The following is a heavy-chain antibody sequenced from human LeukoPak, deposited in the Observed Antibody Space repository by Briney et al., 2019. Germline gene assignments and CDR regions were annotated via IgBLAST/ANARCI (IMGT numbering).Heavy chain of an antibody. CDR1: GTTFSTYW. CDR3: VRGGWWYEY. J-gene: IGHJ4*02. CDR2: IKEDGSEK. D-gene: IGHD2-15*01. Sequence: GGSLRLSCAASGTTFSTYWMKWVRQAPGKGLEWVASIKEDGSEKYYVDSVKARFTISRDNAENSLYLQMNSLRAEDTAVYYCVRGGWWYEYWGQGTLVNVSS. V-gene: IGHV3-7*05.